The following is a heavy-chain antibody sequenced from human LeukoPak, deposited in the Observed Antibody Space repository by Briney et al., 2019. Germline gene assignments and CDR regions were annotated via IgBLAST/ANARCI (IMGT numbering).Heavy chain of an antibody. CDR2: IYYSGST. CDR3: ARDSSGPFDY. D-gene: IGHD6-19*01. J-gene: IGHJ4*02. CDR1: GGSISSYY. V-gene: IGHV4-39*02. Sequence: SETLSLTCTVSGGSISSYYWGWIRQPPGKGLEWIGSIYYSGSTYYNPSLKSRVTISVDTSKNQFSLKLSSVTAADTAVYYCARDSSGPFDYWGQGTLVTVSS.